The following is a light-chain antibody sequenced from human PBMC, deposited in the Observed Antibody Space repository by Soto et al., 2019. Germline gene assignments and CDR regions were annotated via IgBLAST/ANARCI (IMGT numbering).Light chain of an antibody. CDR2: GAS. CDR3: QQYGNSLSIT. CDR1: QSVSSSY. V-gene: IGKV3-20*01. Sequence: EIVLTQSPGTLSLSPGERATLSCRASQSVSSSYLAWYQQKPGQAPRRIISGASSRATGIPDRFSGSGSGTDFSLTISILEPEDFAVYYCQQYGNSLSITFGQGTRLEIK. J-gene: IGKJ5*01.